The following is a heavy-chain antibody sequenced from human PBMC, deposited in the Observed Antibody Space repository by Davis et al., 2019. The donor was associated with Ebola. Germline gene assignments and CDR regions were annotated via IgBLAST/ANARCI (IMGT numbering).Heavy chain of an antibody. D-gene: IGHD2-2*01. CDR2: ISSSSSTI. V-gene: IGHV3-48*04. Sequence: PSETLSLTCAASGFTFSSYSMNWVRQAPGKGLEWVSYISSSSSTIYYADSVKGRFTISRDNAKNSLDLQMNTLRAEDTAVYFCAKHGTPTAIGGQGTLVTVSS. CDR3: AKHGTPTAI. J-gene: IGHJ4*02. CDR1: GFTFSSYS.